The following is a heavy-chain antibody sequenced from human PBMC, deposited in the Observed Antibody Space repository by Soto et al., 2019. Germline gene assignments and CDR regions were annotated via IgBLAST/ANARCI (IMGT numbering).Heavy chain of an antibody. Sequence: ASVKVSCKASGFTFTSSAMQWVRQARGQRLEWIGWIVVGSGNTNYAQKFQERVTITRDMSTGTAYMELSSLRSEDTAVYYCAADYCSGGSCYSAWGQGTLVTVSS. CDR3: AADYCSGGSCYSA. D-gene: IGHD2-15*01. J-gene: IGHJ5*02. V-gene: IGHV1-58*02. CDR1: GFTFTSSA. CDR2: IVVGSGNT.